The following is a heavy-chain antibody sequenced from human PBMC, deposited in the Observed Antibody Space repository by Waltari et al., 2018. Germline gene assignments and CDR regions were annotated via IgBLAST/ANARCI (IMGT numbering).Heavy chain of an antibody. CDR1: GGSFSGYY. J-gene: IGHJ4*02. V-gene: IGHV4-34*01. CDR3: ARGPWGWRILYYFDY. Sequence: QVQLQQWGAGLLKPSETLSLTCAVYGGSFSGYYWSWIRQPPGKGLEWIGEINHSGSTNYTPSLKSRVTISVDTSKNQFSLKLSSVTATDTAVYYCARGPWGWRILYYFDYWGQGTLVTVSS. D-gene: IGHD6-19*01. CDR2: INHSGST.